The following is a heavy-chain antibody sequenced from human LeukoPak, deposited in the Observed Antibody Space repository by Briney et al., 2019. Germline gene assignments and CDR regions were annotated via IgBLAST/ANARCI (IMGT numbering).Heavy chain of an antibody. Sequence: GGSLRLSCAASGFTFSDHCMDWVRQAPGKGLEYVSAISDSGGSTYYADSVKGRFTISRDNSKNTLYLQMSSLRAEDTAVYFCVRGYSFGPYGMDVWGQGTTVTVSS. D-gene: IGHD2-15*01. CDR3: VRGYSFGPYGMDV. V-gene: IGHV3-64D*09. CDR1: GFTFSDHC. J-gene: IGHJ6*02. CDR2: ISDSGGST.